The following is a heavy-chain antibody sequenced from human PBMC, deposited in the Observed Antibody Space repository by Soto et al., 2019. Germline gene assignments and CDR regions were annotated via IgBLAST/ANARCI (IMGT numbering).Heavy chain of an antibody. Sequence: QITLKESGPSLVKPTQTLTLTCTFSGLSLTTTGVGVVGIRQPPGKALEWLALIYWDDDKHSSPSLRSRLTGTKDTTKNQVVITLTNVDPADTGTSFGAHVGGLEQWLYRRDHWGQGTLVNVSS. CDR3: AHVGGLEQWLYRRDH. V-gene: IGHV2-5*02. D-gene: IGHD6-19*01. CDR2: IYWDDDK. CDR1: GLSLTTTGVG. J-gene: IGHJ4*02.